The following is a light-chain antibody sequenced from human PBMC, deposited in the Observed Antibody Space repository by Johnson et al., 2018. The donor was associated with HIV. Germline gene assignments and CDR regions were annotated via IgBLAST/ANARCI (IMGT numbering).Light chain of an antibody. CDR3: GTWDSSLSAYV. V-gene: IGLV1-51*01. CDR1: SSNIGNNY. CDR2: DNN. J-gene: IGLJ1*01. Sequence: QSVLTQPPSVSAAPGQKVTISCSGSSSNIGNNYVSWYQQLPGTAPKLLIYDNNKRPSGIPDRFSGSKSGTSAPLAITGLQTGDEADDYCGTWDSSLSAYVFGTGTKVTVL.